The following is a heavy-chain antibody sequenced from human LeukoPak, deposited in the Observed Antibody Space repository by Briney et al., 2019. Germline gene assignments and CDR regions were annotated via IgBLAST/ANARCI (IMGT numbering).Heavy chain of an antibody. D-gene: IGHD3-3*01. Sequence: KPSETLSLTCAVYGGSFSGYYWSWIRQPPGKGLEWIGEINHSGSTNYNPSLKSRVTISVDTSKNQFSLKLSSVTAADTAVYYCARLWYYDFWSGYYYYFDYWGQGTLVTVSS. J-gene: IGHJ4*02. V-gene: IGHV4-34*01. CDR3: ARLWYYDFWSGYYYYFDY. CDR2: INHSGST. CDR1: GGSFSGYY.